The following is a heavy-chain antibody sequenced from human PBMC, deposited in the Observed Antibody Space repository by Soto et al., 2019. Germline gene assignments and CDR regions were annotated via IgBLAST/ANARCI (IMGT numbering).Heavy chain of an antibody. CDR3: VRCWGTGDGSDLGYNWFDP. D-gene: IGHD1-1*01. CDR1: GFDFNNYW. Sequence: PGGSLRLSCGASGFDFNNYWLHWVRQDPGKGLVWVSRINGDGSDTKYADSVKGRFTISRVNAKNTVYLQMNSLRAEDTAVYYCVRCWGTGDGSDLGYNWFDPRGQGTVVTVSS. V-gene: IGHV3-74*03. J-gene: IGHJ5*02. CDR2: INGDGSDT.